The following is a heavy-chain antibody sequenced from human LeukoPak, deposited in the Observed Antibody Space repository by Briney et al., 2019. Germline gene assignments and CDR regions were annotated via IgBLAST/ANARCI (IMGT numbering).Heavy chain of an antibody. CDR2: VYHSGST. Sequence: SETLSLTCAVYGGSFSGYYWSWIRQPPGKGLEWIGEVYHSGSTNYNPSLKSRVTISIDKSKNQFSLKLGSVTAADTAVYYCAGAYCGGDCYSGRAFDIWGQGTMVTVSS. D-gene: IGHD2-21*02. CDR1: GGSFSGYY. J-gene: IGHJ3*02. V-gene: IGHV4-34*01. CDR3: AGAYCGGDCYSGRAFDI.